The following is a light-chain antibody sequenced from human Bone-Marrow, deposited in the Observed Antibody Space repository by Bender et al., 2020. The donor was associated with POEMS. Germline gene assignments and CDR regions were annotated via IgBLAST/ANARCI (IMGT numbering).Light chain of an antibody. V-gene: IGLV1-44*01. CDR1: SSNIGAHA. CDR2: SSD. CDR3: AAWDDSLSGVL. Sequence: QSVLTQPPSASGTPGQRVTISCSGGSSNIGAHAVNWYQHLPGTAPKLLIYSSDQRPSGVPDRFSGSKSGTSASLAINGLRSEDEADYFCAAWDDSLSGVLFGGGTKVTVL. J-gene: IGLJ3*02.